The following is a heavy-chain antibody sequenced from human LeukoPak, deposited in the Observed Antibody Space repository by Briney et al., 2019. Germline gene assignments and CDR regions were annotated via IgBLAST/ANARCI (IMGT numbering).Heavy chain of an antibody. CDR2: IRYDGSNK. D-gene: IGHD6-6*01. CDR1: GFTFSSYG. J-gene: IGHJ4*02. V-gene: IGHV3-30*02. Sequence: GGSLRLSCAASGFTFSSYGMHWVRQAPGKGLEWVAYIRYDGSNKYYADSVKGRFTIFRDNFKNTLYLQMNGLRAGDTAVYYCGKVGDSSSHLWGQGTLVTVSS. CDR3: GKVGDSSSHL.